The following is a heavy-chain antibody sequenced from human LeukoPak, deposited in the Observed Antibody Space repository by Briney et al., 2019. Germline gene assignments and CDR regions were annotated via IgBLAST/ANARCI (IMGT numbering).Heavy chain of an antibody. J-gene: IGHJ4*02. Sequence: ASVKVSCKASGCTFSRYAISWVGQAPGQGLECMGGIIPIFGTANYAQKFQGRVTFTADESTSTAYMELSSLRSEDTAVYYCARANGSGTPFDYWGQGTLVTVSS. CDR2: IIPIFGTA. V-gene: IGHV1-69*13. D-gene: IGHD3-10*01. CDR3: ARANGSGTPFDY. CDR1: GCTFSRYA.